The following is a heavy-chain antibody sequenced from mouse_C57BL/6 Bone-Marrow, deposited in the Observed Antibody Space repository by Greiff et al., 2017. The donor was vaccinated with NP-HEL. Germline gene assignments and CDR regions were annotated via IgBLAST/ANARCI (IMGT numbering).Heavy chain of an antibody. J-gene: IGHJ4*01. CDR3: AKHAGYHYAMDY. Sequence: EVQLVESGGGLVQPGESLKLSCESNEYEFPSHDMSWVRKTPEKRLELVAAINSDGGSTYYPDTMERRFTISRDNTKKTLYLQMSRLRSEDTALYYAAKHAGYHYAMDYWGQGTSVTVSA. CDR1: EYEFPSHD. CDR2: INSDGGST. V-gene: IGHV5-2*01.